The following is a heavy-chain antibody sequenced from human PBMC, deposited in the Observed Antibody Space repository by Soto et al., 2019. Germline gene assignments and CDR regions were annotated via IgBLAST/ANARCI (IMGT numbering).Heavy chain of an antibody. Sequence: GESLKISCAASGFTFSSYAMHWVRQAPGKGLEWVAVISYDGSNKYYADSVKGRFTISRDNSKNTLYLQMNSLRAEGTAVYYCARVRIRVVVITAFDYWGQGTLVTVSS. CDR3: ARVRIRVVVITAFDY. D-gene: IGHD3-22*01. CDR2: ISYDGSNK. J-gene: IGHJ4*02. V-gene: IGHV3-30-3*01. CDR1: GFTFSSYA.